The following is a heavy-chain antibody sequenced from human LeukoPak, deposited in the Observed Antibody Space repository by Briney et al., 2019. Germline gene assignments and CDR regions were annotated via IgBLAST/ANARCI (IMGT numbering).Heavy chain of an antibody. CDR3: ARRVSAGTTKPGLPYYFDY. J-gene: IGHJ4*02. V-gene: IGHV5-51*01. D-gene: IGHD1-7*01. Sequence: PGESLQISCQGSGSSFTSYWIGWVRQLPGKGLEWMGIIYPGDSDTRYSPSFQGQVTISADKSISTAYLQWSSLKASDTAMYYCARRVSAGTTKPGLPYYFDYWGQGTLVTVSS. CDR2: IYPGDSDT. CDR1: GSSFTSYW.